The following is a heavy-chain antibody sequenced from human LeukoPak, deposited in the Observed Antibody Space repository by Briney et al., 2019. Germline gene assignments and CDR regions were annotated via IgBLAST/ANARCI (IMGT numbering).Heavy chain of an antibody. D-gene: IGHD3-16*02. CDR3: ARGGRTFGGVIVKD. CDR1: GGSISSSSYY. V-gene: IGHV4-39*07. J-gene: IGHJ4*02. CDR2: IYYSGST. Sequence: SETLSLTCTVSGGSISSSSYYWGWIRQPPGKGLEWIGSIYYSGSTNYNPSLKSRVTISVDTSKNQFSLKLSSVTAADTAVYYCARGGRTFGGVIVKDWGQGTLVTVSS.